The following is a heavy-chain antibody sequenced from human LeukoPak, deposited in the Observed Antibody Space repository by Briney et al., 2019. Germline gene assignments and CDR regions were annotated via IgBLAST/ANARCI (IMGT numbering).Heavy chain of an antibody. V-gene: IGHV3-20*04. CDR2: INWNGGST. D-gene: IGHD6-19*01. J-gene: IGHJ6*03. CDR3: ARAGSSGWYRFYYYYMDV. CDR1: GFTFDDYG. Sequence: PAGSLRLSCAASGFTFDDYGRSWVRQAPGKGLEWLSGINWNGGSTGYADSVKGRFTISRDNAKNSLYLQMNSLRAEDTALYYCARAGSSGWYRFYYYYMDVWGKGTTVTVSS.